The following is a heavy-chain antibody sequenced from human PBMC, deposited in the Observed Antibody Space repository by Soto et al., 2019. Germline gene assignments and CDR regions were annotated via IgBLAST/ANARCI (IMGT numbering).Heavy chain of an antibody. CDR3: ARFIIVVVAAHPSDAFDI. D-gene: IGHD2-15*01. Sequence: TLSLTCTVSGCTITSAGYHWSWIRQHPGKGLEWIGYIYYSGSTYYNPSLKSRVTISVDTSKNQFSLKLSSVTAADTAVYYCARFIIVVVAAHPSDAFDIWGQGTMVT. J-gene: IGHJ3*02. V-gene: IGHV4-31*03. CDR1: GCTITSAGYH. CDR2: IYYSGST.